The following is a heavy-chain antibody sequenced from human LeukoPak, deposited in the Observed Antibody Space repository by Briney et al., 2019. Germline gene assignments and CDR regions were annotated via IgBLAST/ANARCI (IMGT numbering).Heavy chain of an antibody. CDR2: INSDGSST. D-gene: IGHD3-16*01. Sequence: GGSLRLSCAASGFTFSSYWMHWVRQAPGKGLVWVSRINSDGSSTSYADSVKGRFTISRDNAKNTLYLQMNSLRAEDTAVYYCARASRSWGFDPWGQGTLVTVSS. J-gene: IGHJ5*02. CDR1: GFTFSSYW. CDR3: ARASRSWGFDP. V-gene: IGHV3-74*01.